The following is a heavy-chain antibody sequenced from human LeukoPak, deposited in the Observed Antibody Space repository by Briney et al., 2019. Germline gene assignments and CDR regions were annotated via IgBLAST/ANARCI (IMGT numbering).Heavy chain of an antibody. CDR3: ARSVGGGYDLNHVGYYYYYGMDV. Sequence: PGGSLRLSCAASGFTFSSYAMSWVRQAPGKGLEWVSSISSSSSYIYYADSVKGRFTISRDNAKNSLYLQMNSLRAEDTAVYYCARSVGGGYDLNHVGYYYYYGMDVWGQGTTVTVSS. D-gene: IGHD5-12*01. V-gene: IGHV3-21*01. CDR1: GFTFSSYA. CDR2: ISSSSSYI. J-gene: IGHJ6*02.